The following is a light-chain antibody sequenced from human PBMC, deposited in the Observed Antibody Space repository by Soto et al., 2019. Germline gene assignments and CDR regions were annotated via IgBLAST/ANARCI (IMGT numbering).Light chain of an antibody. Sequence: EILMTQSPSILSVIPGERATLSCRASQSVSSNLAWYQQKPGQAPRLLIYDASNRATGIPARFSGSGSGTDYTLTISSLAPEDSEVFYCQQRSYWPWTFGQGTKVDIK. V-gene: IGKV3-11*01. CDR1: QSVSSN. CDR3: QQRSYWPWT. CDR2: DAS. J-gene: IGKJ1*01.